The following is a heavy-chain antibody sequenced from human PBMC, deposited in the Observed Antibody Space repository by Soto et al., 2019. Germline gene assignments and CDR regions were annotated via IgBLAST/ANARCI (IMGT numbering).Heavy chain of an antibody. V-gene: IGHV1-3*01. CDR1: GYTFTSYA. D-gene: IGHD1-26*01. Sequence: QVQLVQSGAEVKKPGASVKVSCKASGYTFTSYAMHWVRQAPGQRLEWMGWINGGNGNTKYSQKFQGRVTITRDTSASTAYMELSSVRAVDTAVYYWAGGRRVGPDHSNFGYWGQGTLVTVSA. CDR2: INGGNGNT. CDR3: AGGRRVGPDHSNFGY. J-gene: IGHJ4*02.